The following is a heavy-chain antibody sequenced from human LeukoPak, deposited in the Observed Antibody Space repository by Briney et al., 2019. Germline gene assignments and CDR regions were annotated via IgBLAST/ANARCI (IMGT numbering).Heavy chain of an antibody. CDR1: GFTFSSYE. D-gene: IGHD6-19*01. Sequence: GGSLRPSCAASGFTFSSYEMNWVRQAPGRGLEWVSYISSSGSTIYYADSVKGRFTISRDNAKNSLYLQMNSLRAEDTAVYYCARDLVAVAATFDYWGQGTLVTVSS. V-gene: IGHV3-48*03. CDR2: ISSSGSTI. J-gene: IGHJ4*02. CDR3: ARDLVAVAATFDY.